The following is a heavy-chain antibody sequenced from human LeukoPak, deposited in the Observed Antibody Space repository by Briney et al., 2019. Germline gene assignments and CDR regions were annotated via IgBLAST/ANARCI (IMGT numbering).Heavy chain of an antibody. CDR3: ARDRVLGYCSGGSCRDC. CDR2: ISSSSSYI. Sequence: PGGSLRLSCAASGFTFSSYSMNWVRQAPGKGLEWVSSISSSSSYIYYADSVKGRFTISRDNAKNSLYLQMNSLRAEDTAVYYCARDRVLGYCSGGSCRDCWGQGTLVTVSS. D-gene: IGHD2-15*01. CDR1: GFTFSSYS. J-gene: IGHJ4*02. V-gene: IGHV3-21*01.